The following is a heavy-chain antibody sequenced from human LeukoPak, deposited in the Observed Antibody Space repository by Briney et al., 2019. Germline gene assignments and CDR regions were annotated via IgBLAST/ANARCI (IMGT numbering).Heavy chain of an antibody. CDR3: AREAGYYYDSSGYLHFDY. CDR1: GYTFTSYG. Sequence: ASVKVSCKASGYTFTSYGICWVRQAPGQGLEWMGWISAYNGNTNYAQKLQGRVTMTTDTSTSTAYMELRSLRSDDTAVYYCAREAGYYYDSSGYLHFDYWGQGTLVTVSS. CDR2: ISAYNGNT. D-gene: IGHD3-22*01. J-gene: IGHJ4*02. V-gene: IGHV1-18*01.